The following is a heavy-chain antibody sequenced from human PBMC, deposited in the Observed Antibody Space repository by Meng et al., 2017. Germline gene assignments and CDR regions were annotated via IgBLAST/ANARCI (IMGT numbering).Heavy chain of an antibody. CDR2: IIPILGIA. CDR1: GGTFSSYT. D-gene: IGHD3-22*01. V-gene: IGHV1-69*02. Sequence: VQRVDCGGEVKKPGSSVKVSCKASGGTFSSYTISWVRQAPGQGLEWMGRIIPILGIANYAQKLQGRVTITADKSTSTAYMELSSLRSEDTAVYYCASRVAYYYDSSGYYKNWYFDLWAVAPWSPSPQ. J-gene: IGHJ2*01. CDR3: ASRVAYYYDSSGYYKNWYFDL.